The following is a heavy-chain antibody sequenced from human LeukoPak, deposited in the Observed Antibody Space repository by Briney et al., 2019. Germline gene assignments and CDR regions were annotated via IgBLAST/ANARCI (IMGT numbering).Heavy chain of an antibody. J-gene: IGHJ6*02. Sequence: GGSLRLSCAASGFTFSSYSMNWVRQAPGKGLEWVSSISSSSSYIYYADSVKGRFTISRDNSKNALYLQMNSLRAEDTAVYYCAKEFYFATAVWGQGTTVTVS. CDR3: AKEFYFATAV. D-gene: IGHD2-15*01. CDR2: ISSSSSYI. CDR1: GFTFSSYS. V-gene: IGHV3-21*04.